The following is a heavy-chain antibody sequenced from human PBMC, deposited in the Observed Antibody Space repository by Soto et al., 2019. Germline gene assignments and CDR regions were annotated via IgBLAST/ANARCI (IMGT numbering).Heavy chain of an antibody. CDR3: TTDFLLATAIDSAAFDI. Sequence: GGSLRLSCAASGFTFSNAWMNWVRQAPGKGLEWVGRIKSKTDGGTTDYAAPVKGRFTISRDDSKNTLYLQMNSLKTEDTAVYYCTTDFLLATAIDSAAFDIWGQGTMVTVSS. V-gene: IGHV3-15*07. CDR2: IKSKTDGGTT. D-gene: IGHD2-21*02. CDR1: GFTFSNAW. J-gene: IGHJ3*02.